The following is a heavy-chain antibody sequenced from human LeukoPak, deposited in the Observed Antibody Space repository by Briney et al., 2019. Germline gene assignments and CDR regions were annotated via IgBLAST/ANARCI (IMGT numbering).Heavy chain of an antibody. CDR2: ISYDGSNK. CDR1: GFILSSYA. D-gene: IGHD3-16*01. Sequence: PGGSLRLSCAASGFILSSYAIHRVRQAPGTGLEPVAVISYDGSNKYYADSVKGRFTISRDNSKNTLYLQMNSLRAEDTAVYYCARALPYDYGWVDPWGQGTLVTVSS. J-gene: IGHJ5*02. CDR3: ARALPYDYGWVDP. V-gene: IGHV3-30-3*01.